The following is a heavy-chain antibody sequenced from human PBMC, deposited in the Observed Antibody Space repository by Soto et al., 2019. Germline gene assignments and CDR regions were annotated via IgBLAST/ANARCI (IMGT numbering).Heavy chain of an antibody. CDR3: ATDQGGTQYLDL. CDR1: SGSMTSHY. D-gene: IGHD1-7*01. J-gene: IGHJ2*01. CDR2: IYYSGSA. Sequence: SETLSLTCTVSSGSMTSHYWSWLRQPPGKGLEWLAYIYYSGSANYNPSLRSRVTLSVDTSKNQFSLKLNSVTAADTAVYYCATDQGGTQYLDLWGRGTMVTVSS. V-gene: IGHV4-59*11.